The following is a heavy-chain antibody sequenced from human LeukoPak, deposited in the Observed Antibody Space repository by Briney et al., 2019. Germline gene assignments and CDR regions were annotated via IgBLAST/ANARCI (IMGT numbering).Heavy chain of an antibody. J-gene: IGHJ1*01. CDR3: ARPIEGARAFQH. CDR1: GFTVSNNY. D-gene: IGHD1-26*01. CDR2: IYSGGRT. V-gene: IGHV3-66*04. Sequence: GGSLRLSCAASGFTVSNNYMSWVRQAPGKGLEWVSVIYSGGRTYYADSVKGRFTISRDNSKNTLYLQMNSLRAEDTAVYYCARPIEGARAFQHWGQGTLVTVSS.